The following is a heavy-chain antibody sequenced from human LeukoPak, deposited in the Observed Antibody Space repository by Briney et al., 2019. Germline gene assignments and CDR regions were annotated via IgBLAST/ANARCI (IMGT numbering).Heavy chain of an antibody. D-gene: IGHD5-24*01. V-gene: IGHV1-69*01. CDR2: IIPIFGTA. CDR3: ASKPRDGYNSDFDY. CDR1: GGTFSSYA. J-gene: IGHJ4*02. Sequence: GASVKVSCKASGGTFSSYAISWMRQARGQGLEWMGGIIPIFGTANYAQKFQGRVTITADESTSTAYMELSSLRSEDTAVYYCASKPRDGYNSDFDYWGQGTLVTVSS.